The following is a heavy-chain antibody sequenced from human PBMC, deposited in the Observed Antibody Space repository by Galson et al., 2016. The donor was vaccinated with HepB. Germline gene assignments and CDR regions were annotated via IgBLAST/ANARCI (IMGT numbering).Heavy chain of an antibody. Sequence: SGAEVKKPGESLKISCKGSGYNFAGYRIGWVRQMPGKGLEWMGIMYPGDSETRYSPSFQGQVTISADKSISTAYLQWSSLKASDTAMYYCARLLKYGSTGYYSDGFDMWGQGTMVTVSS. J-gene: IGHJ3*02. V-gene: IGHV5-51*03. CDR1: GYNFAGYR. CDR3: ARLLKYGSTGYYSDGFDM. CDR2: MYPGDSET. D-gene: IGHD3-22*01.